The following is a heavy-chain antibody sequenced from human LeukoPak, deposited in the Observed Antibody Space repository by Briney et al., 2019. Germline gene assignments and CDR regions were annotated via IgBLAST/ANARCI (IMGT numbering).Heavy chain of an antibody. J-gene: IGHJ4*02. CDR1: GFSFSSYG. Sequence: GGSLRLSCAASGFSFSSYGMHWVRQAPGKGLEWVAVISYDGSNKYYVDSVKGRFTISRDNSKNTLYLQMSSLRAEDTAMYYCAKDRLGELSFLGYWGQGTLVTVSS. D-gene: IGHD3-16*02. V-gene: IGHV3-30*18. CDR3: AKDRLGELSFLGY. CDR2: ISYDGSNK.